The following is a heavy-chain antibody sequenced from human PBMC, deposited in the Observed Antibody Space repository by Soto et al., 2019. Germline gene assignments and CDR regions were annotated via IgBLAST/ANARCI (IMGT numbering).Heavy chain of an antibody. J-gene: IGHJ5*02. CDR1: GFTFSSYS. CDR2: ISSSSSYI. Sequence: GGSLRLSCAASGFTFSSYSMNWVRQAPGKGLEWVSSISSSSSYIYYADSVKGRFTISRDNAKNSLYLQMNSLRAEDTAVYCWARDLNSSSPDNWFEPWGQGTLVTVSS. D-gene: IGHD6-13*01. V-gene: IGHV3-21*01. CDR3: ARDLNSSSPDNWFEP.